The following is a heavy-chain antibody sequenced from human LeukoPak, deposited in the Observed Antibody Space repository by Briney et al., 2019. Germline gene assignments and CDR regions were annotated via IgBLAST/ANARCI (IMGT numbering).Heavy chain of an antibody. CDR3: AREPFSSWYYWYFDL. V-gene: IGHV4-30-4*08. D-gene: IGHD6-13*01. Sequence: SQTLSLTCTVSGGSISSGDYYWGWIRQLPGKGLEWIGYIYYSGSTYYNPSLKSRVTISVDTSKNQFSLKLSSVTAADTAVYYCAREPFSSWYYWYFDLWGRGTLVTVSS. CDR2: IYYSGST. J-gene: IGHJ2*01. CDR1: GGSISSGDYY.